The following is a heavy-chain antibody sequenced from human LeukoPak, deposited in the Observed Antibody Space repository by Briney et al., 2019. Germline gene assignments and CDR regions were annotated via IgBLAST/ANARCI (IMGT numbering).Heavy chain of an antibody. Sequence: PSETLSLACAVYGGSFSGYYWSWIRQPPGRGLEWIGEINHSGSTNYNPSLKSRVTISVDTSKNQFSLKLSSVTAADTAVYYCARFVGMQSAFDYWGQGTLVTVSS. CDR1: GGSFSGYY. CDR2: INHSGST. V-gene: IGHV4-34*01. CDR3: ARFVGMQSAFDY. J-gene: IGHJ4*02. D-gene: IGHD1-26*01.